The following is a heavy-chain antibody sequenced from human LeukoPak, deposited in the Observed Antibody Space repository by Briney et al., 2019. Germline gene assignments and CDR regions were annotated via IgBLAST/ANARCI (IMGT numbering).Heavy chain of an antibody. CDR3: ARVRGIAVAGTRRGAFDI. CDR1: GYTFTSYY. D-gene: IGHD6-19*01. CDR2: INPSGGST. J-gene: IGHJ3*02. V-gene: IGHV1-46*01. Sequence: ASVKVSCKASGYTFTSYYMHWVRQAPGQGLEWMGIINPSGGSTSYAQKFQGRVTMTRDTSTSTVYMELSSLRSEDTAVYYCARVRGIAVAGTRRGAFDIWGQGTMVTVSS.